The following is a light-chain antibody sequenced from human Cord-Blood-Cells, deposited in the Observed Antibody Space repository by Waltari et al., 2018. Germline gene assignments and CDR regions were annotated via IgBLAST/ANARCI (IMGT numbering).Light chain of an antibody. V-gene: IGLV1-47*01. CDR3: AAWDDSLSGRV. Sequence: QSVLTQPPSASGTPGQRVTISCSGSSSNIGSNYVYWYQQLPGTAPKLLIYRNTQRPSGVPDRFSRSKSGTSASLAISGLRSEDEADYYCAAWDDSLSGRVFGGGTKLTVL. CDR2: RNT. J-gene: IGLJ3*02. CDR1: SSNIGSNY.